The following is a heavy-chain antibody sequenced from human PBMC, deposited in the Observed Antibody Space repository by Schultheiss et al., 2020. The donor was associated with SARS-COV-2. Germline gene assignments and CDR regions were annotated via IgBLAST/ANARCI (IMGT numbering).Heavy chain of an antibody. Sequence: SQTLSLTCAVSGGSFSFYYCSLIRQPPGKGLEWIGEINHSGSTNYNPSLKSRVTISVDTSKNQFSLKLSSVTAADTAVYYCAGEIAVAGTQFDYWGQGTLVTVSS. CDR1: GGSFSFYY. CDR2: INHSGST. V-gene: IGHV4-34*09. CDR3: AGEIAVAGTQFDY. D-gene: IGHD6-19*01. J-gene: IGHJ4*02.